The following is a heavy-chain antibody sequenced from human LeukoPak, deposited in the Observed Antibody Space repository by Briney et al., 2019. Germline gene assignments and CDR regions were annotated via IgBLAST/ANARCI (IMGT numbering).Heavy chain of an antibody. V-gene: IGHV3-11*06. D-gene: IGHD3-10*01. CDR1: GFTFSDYY. Sequence: GSLRLSCAASGFTFSDYYMSWIRQAPGKGLEWVSYISSSSSYTNYADSVKGRFTISRDNAKNSLYLQMNSLRAEDTAVYYCARDLRVGELYLGYYYGMDVWGKGTTVTVYS. J-gene: IGHJ6*04. CDR3: ARDLRVGELYLGYYYGMDV. CDR2: ISSSSSYT.